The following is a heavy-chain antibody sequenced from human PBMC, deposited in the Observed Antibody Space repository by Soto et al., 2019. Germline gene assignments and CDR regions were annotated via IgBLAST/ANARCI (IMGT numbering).Heavy chain of an antibody. CDR3: ARASYDSSGYPL. CDR2: IYYSGST. D-gene: IGHD3-22*01. J-gene: IGHJ4*02. CDR1: GGSISSGGYY. V-gene: IGHV4-31*03. Sequence: SETLSLTCTVSGGSISSGGYYWSWIRQHPGKGLEWIGYIYYSGSTYYNPSLKSRVTISVDTSKNQFSLKLSSVTAADTAVYYCARASYDSSGYPLWGQGTLVTVSS.